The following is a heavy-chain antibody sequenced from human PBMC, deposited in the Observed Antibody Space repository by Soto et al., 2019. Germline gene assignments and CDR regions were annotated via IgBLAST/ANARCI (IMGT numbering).Heavy chain of an antibody. CDR3: TKDKADKYDSSVDS. J-gene: IGHJ4*02. CDR1: GFTFDSQS. Sequence: RSLTLSSVGSGFTFDSQSMNWVRQAPGKGLECVAGITGSAGSTYNADAVKGRFTITKDNSKNTRYLQMKSLRAEDTAVYYCTKDKADKYDSSVDSWGQGTQVTVSS. CDR2: ITGSAGST. V-gene: IGHV3-23*01. D-gene: IGHD3-22*01.